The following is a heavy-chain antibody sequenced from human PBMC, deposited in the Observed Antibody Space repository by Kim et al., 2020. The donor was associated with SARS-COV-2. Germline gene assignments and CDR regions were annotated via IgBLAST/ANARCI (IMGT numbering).Heavy chain of an antibody. Sequence: SVKVSCKAXGGTFSSYAISWVRQAPGQGLEWMGRIIPILGIANYAQKFQGRVTITADKSTSTAYMELSSLRSEDTAVYYCARVSFKRPHCSSTSCPQTLYYSYYYYMDVWGKGTTVTVSS. V-gene: IGHV1-69*04. CDR3: ARVSFKRPHCSSTSCPQTLYYSYYYYMDV. CDR1: GGTFSSYA. CDR2: IIPILGIA. J-gene: IGHJ6*03. D-gene: IGHD2-2*01.